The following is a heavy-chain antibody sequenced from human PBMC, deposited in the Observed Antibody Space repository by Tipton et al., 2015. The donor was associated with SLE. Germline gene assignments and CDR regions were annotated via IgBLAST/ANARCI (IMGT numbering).Heavy chain of an antibody. CDR1: GFTFGDFA. V-gene: IGHV3-23*01. CDR3: AKKLTASGYDW. CDR2: ISSTGGST. Sequence: GSLRLSCTSSGFTFGDFAMSWVRQAPGKGLEWVSGISSTGGSTFYADSVKGRFTISKDNSKNTLYLQMNSPRAQDTAIYYCAKKLTASGYDWWGQGTLVTVSS. D-gene: IGHD5-12*01. J-gene: IGHJ4*02.